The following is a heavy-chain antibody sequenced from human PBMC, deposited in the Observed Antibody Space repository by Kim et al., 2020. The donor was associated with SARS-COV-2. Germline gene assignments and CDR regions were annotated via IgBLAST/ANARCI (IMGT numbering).Heavy chain of an antibody. J-gene: IGHJ3*02. Sequence: SETLSLTCGVSDGSISSDNWWSWIRQPPGEGLEWIGSIYHTGTTTYNPSLKSRVTMSVDKSKNQFSLKVTSVTAADTAVYYCVRNSPTRVKAFDIWGQGTMVTVSS. D-gene: IGHD5-12*01. CDR2: IYHTGTT. CDR1: DGSISSDNW. CDR3: VRNSPTRVKAFDI. V-gene: IGHV4-4*02.